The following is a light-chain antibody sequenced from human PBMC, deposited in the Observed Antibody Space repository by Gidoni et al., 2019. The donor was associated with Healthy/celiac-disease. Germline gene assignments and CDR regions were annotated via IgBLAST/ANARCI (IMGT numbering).Light chain of an antibody. Sequence: SNELTKQPAVSVSPGQTASITCSGDKLVDKYACWYHQKPGQSPVLVIYQDSKRPSGIPERFSGSNSGNTATLTISGTQAMDEADYYCQAWDSSTVVFGGGTKLTVL. CDR2: QDS. CDR3: QAWDSSTVV. V-gene: IGLV3-1*01. J-gene: IGLJ2*01. CDR1: KLVDKY.